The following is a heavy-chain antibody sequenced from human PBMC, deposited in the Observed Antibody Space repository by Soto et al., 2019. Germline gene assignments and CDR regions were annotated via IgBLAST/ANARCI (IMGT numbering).Heavy chain of an antibody. CDR2: INQDGSEK. V-gene: IGHV3-7*01. CDR3: SRCLNY. J-gene: IGHJ4*02. Sequence: GGSLRLSCAASGFTFSTYWMDWVRQTPGKGLEWVANINQDGSEKNYVDSVKGRFTISRDNAGNSLYLQMSRLTAEDSALYYCSRCLNYWGQGTLVTVSS. CDR1: GFTFSTYW.